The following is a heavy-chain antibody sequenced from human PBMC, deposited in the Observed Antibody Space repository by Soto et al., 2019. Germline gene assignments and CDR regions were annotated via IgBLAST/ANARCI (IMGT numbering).Heavy chain of an antibody. D-gene: IGHD3-22*01. CDR2: IVAGSGNT. CDR1: GFNFRSTA. Sequence: SVKVSCKASGFNFRSTAVQWVRQARGQRLEWIGWIVAGSGNTNYAQNFQERVTITRDMSTSTAYMDVSSLRSEDTAVYYCAADPYYYDSSDYYSFDQWGQGTLVTVSS. CDR3: AADPYYYDSSDYYSFDQ. J-gene: IGHJ4*02. V-gene: IGHV1-58*01.